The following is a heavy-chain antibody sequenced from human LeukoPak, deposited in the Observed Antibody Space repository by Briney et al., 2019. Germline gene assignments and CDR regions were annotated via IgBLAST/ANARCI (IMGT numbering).Heavy chain of an antibody. CDR1: GFTFSSYG. D-gene: IGHD3-22*01. J-gene: IGHJ4*02. CDR3: AKEDATYYYDSSGYYPFDY. Sequence: GGSLRLSRAASGFTFSSYGMHWVRQAPGKGLEWVAVIWYDGSNKYYADSVKGRFTISRDNSKNTLYLQMNSLRAEDTAVYYCAKEDATYYYDSSGYYPFDYWGQGTLVTVSS. V-gene: IGHV3-33*06. CDR2: IWYDGSNK.